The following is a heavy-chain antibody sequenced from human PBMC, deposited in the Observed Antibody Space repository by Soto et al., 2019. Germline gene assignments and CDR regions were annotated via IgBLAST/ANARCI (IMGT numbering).Heavy chain of an antibody. J-gene: IGHJ5*02. V-gene: IGHV3-30*18. Sequence: QVQLVESGGGVVQPGRSLRLSCAASGFTFRSYGMHWVRQAPGKGLEWVAVISYDGSNEYYADSVKGRLTISRDNSKNTLYLQTSSLRPEDTAVYHFAKGSDSSGDNWFDPWGQGTLVTVSS. CDR3: AKGSDSSGDNWFDP. CDR2: ISYDGSNE. D-gene: IGHD3-22*01. CDR1: GFTFRSYG.